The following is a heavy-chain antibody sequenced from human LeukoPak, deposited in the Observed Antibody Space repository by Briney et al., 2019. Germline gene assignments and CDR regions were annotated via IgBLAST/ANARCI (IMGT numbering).Heavy chain of an antibody. CDR1: GYSFTSYW. J-gene: IGHJ5*02. CDR2: IYPGDSDT. D-gene: IGHD3-10*01. Sequence: GESLKISCKGSGYSFTSYWIGWVRQMPGKGLEWMGIIYPGDSDTRYNPSFQGQVTISADKSISTAYLQWSSLKASDTAMYYCARHGDSPVTMVRGVLPWFDPWGQGTLSPSPQ. V-gene: IGHV5-51*01. CDR3: ARHGDSPVTMVRGVLPWFDP.